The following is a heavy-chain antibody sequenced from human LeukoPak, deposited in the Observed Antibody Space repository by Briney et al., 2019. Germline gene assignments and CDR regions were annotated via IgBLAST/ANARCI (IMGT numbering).Heavy chain of an antibody. CDR3: ARDALRPAGIAAAGTWDY. V-gene: IGHV3-48*04. D-gene: IGHD6-13*01. Sequence: PGGSLRLSCAASGFTFSSYAMSWVRQAPGKGLEWVSAISSSGSTIYYADSVKGRFTISRDNAKNSLYLQMNSLRAEDTAVYYCARDALRPAGIAAAGTWDYWGQGTLVTVSS. J-gene: IGHJ4*02. CDR2: ISSSGSTI. CDR1: GFTFSSYA.